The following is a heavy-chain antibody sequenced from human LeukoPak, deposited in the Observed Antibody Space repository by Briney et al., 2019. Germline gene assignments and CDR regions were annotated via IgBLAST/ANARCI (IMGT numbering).Heavy chain of an antibody. CDR1: GFTFSSNA. D-gene: IGHD5-12*01. CDR2: ISGSGGST. J-gene: IGHJ4*02. Sequence: PGGSLRLSCAASGFTFSSNAMSWVRQAPGKGPEWVSAISGSGGSTYYADSVKGRFTVSRDNSKNTLYLQMNSLRAEDTAVYYCARASPWLEGVHFDYWGQGTLVTVSS. CDR3: ARASPWLEGVHFDY. V-gene: IGHV3-23*01.